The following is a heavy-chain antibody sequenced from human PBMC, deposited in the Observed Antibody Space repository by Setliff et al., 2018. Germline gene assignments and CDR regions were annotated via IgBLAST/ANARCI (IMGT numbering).Heavy chain of an antibody. V-gene: IGHV4-31*03. Sequence: SETLSLTCTVSGGSISSGTYFWNWIRQHPGKGLEWIGYIYYSGNTYSNPSLKSRLTMSINTSKKQFSLTMNSMTAADTAVYYCARGDYFSYYMDVWGKGATVTVSS. CDR3: ARGDYFSYYMDV. CDR1: GGSISSGTYF. CDR2: IYYSGNT. J-gene: IGHJ6*03.